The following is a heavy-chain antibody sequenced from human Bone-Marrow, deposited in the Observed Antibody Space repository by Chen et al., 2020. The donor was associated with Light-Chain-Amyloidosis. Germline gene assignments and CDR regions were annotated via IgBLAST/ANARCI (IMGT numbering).Heavy chain of an antibody. Sequence: QVQLVQSGAEVKKPGSSVKVSCKASGGTFSSYAISWVRQAPGQGLEWMGGIIPIFGTANYAQKFQGRVTIPADESTSTAYMELSSLRSEDTAVYYCARDRGRYCTNGVCYIPPVAGNYYYYGMDVWGQGTTVTVSS. CDR1: GGTFSSYA. D-gene: IGHD2-8*01. J-gene: IGHJ6*02. CDR3: ARDRGRYCTNGVCYIPPVAGNYYYYGMDV. CDR2: IIPIFGTA. V-gene: IGHV1-69*01.